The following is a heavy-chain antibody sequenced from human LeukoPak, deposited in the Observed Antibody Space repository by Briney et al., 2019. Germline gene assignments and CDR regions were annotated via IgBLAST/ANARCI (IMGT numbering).Heavy chain of an antibody. CDR2: INHSGST. V-gene: IGHV4-34*01. Sequence: SETLSLTCAVYGGSFSGHYWSWIRQPPGEGLEWIGEINHSGSTNYNPSLKSRVTISVDTSKNQFSLKLSSVTAADTAVYYCARGRSIWSGYYGSGGQLRFDPWGQGTLVTVSS. CDR1: GGSFSGHY. CDR3: ARGRSIWSGYYGSGGQLRFDP. J-gene: IGHJ5*02. D-gene: IGHD3-3*01.